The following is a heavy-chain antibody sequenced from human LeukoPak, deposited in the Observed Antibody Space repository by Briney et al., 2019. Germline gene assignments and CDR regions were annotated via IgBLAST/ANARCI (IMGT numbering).Heavy chain of an antibody. D-gene: IGHD2-15*01. CDR1: GGSISSGSYY. V-gene: IGHV4-30-4*08. CDR2: IYNTGST. J-gene: IGHJ4*02. Sequence: SQTLSLTCTVSGGSISSGSYYWSWIRQPAGKGLEWIGYIYNTGSTYYNPSLKSRVTISADTSKNQFSLKLSSVTAADTAVYYCARGVSIPTTPKFDYWGQGTLVTVSS. CDR3: ARGVSIPTTPKFDY.